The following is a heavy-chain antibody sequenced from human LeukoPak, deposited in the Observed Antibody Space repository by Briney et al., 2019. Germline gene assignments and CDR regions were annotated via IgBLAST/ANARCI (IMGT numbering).Heavy chain of an antibody. CDR1: GGSVSYYY. V-gene: IGHV4-59*02. D-gene: IGHD1-26*01. J-gene: IGHJ6*02. CDR2: IYYSGST. Sequence: SETLSLTCTVSGGSVSYYYWSWIRHPPGKGLEWIGCIYYSGSTDYNPSLKSRVTISIDTSNNQFSLELTSVTAADTAVYYCARDGKISPYSGMDVWGQGITVTVSS. CDR3: ARDGKISPYSGMDV.